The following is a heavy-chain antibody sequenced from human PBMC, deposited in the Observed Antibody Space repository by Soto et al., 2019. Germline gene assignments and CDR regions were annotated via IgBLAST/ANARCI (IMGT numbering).Heavy chain of an antibody. CDR3: ARVVPGAEAWFGP. V-gene: IGHV1-18*04. J-gene: IGHJ5*02. Sequence: ASVKVSCKALGYTFTNFGISWVRQAPGQGLEWMGWISPYDGNTKSAQRLQGRVTMTTDTSTTTAYMELRSLRSDDTAVYYCARVVPGAEAWFGPWGQGTRVTVSS. CDR2: ISPYDGNT. D-gene: IGHD2-2*01. CDR1: GYTFTNFG.